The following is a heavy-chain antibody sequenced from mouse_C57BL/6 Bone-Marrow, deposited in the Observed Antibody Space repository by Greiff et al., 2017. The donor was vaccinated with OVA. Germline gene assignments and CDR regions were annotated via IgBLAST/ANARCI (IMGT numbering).Heavy chain of an antibody. V-gene: IGHV1-62-2*01. CDR1: GYTFTEYT. CDR3: ARHEDRIYYDYDPYFDV. J-gene: IGHJ1*03. D-gene: IGHD2-4*01. Sequence: QVQLQQSGAELVKPGASVKLSCKASGYTFTEYTIHWVKQRSGQGLEWIGWFYPGSGSIKYNEKFKDKATLTADKSSSTVYMELSRLTSEDSAVYFCARHEDRIYYDYDPYFDVWGTGTTVTVSS. CDR2: FYPGSGSI.